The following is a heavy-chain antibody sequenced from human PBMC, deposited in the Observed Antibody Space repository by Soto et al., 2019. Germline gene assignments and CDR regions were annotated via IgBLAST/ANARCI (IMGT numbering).Heavy chain of an antibody. Sequence: ASVKVSCKASGYTFTSYGISWVRQAPGQGLEWMGWISAYNGNTNYAQKLQGRVTMTTDTSTSTAYMELRSLRSDDTAVYYCASGDPTSDIVVVPADIPDYYYGMDVWGQGTTVTVSS. CDR2: ISAYNGNT. J-gene: IGHJ6*02. CDR3: ASGDPTSDIVVVPADIPDYYYGMDV. CDR1: GYTFTSYG. V-gene: IGHV1-18*01. D-gene: IGHD2-2*02.